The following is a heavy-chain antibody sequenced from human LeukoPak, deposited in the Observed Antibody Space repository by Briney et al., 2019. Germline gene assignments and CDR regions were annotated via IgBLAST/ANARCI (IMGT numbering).Heavy chain of an antibody. Sequence: GGSLRLSCAASGFTFSSYGMHWVRQAPGKGLEWVAVIWYDGSKKYYAESVKSRFTISRDNSKNTLYLQMNSLRAEDTAVYYCARRDGDNDRGFDYWGQGTLVTFSS. CDR3: ARRDGDNDRGFDY. CDR1: GFTFSSYG. V-gene: IGHV3-33*01. CDR2: IWYDGSKK. D-gene: IGHD4-23*01. J-gene: IGHJ4*02.